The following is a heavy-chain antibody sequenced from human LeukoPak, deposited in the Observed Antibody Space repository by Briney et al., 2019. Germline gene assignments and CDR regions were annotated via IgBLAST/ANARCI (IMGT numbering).Heavy chain of an antibody. J-gene: IGHJ5*02. Sequence: PGGSLRLSCAASGFTFSSYAMSWVRQAPGKGLEWVSAISGSGGSTYYADSVKGRFTISRDNSKNTLYLQMNSLRAEDTAVYYCAKVTPRYCSSTSCPGGAPWARFDPWGQGTLVTVSS. D-gene: IGHD2-2*01. CDR1: GFTFSSYA. CDR2: ISGSGGST. CDR3: AKVTPRYCSSTSCPGGAPWARFDP. V-gene: IGHV3-23*01.